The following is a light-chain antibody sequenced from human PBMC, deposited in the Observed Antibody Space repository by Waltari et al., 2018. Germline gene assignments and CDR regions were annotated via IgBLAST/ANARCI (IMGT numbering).Light chain of an antibody. CDR3: QQFHSAPWT. CDR1: QDINNY. CDR2: ITS. J-gene: IGKJ1*01. Sequence: DIQMTQSPPSLSASVGDRVTITCQASQDINNYLNWDQQKPGKAPELLIYITSNLEAGVPSRFSGRGSGTHFTFTITSLQPEDVATYFCQQFHSAPWTFGQGTKVEI. V-gene: IGKV1-33*01.